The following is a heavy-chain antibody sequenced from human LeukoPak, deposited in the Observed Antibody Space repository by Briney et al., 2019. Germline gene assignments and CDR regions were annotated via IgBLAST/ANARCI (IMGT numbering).Heavy chain of an antibody. CDR1: GFTFSSYW. D-gene: IGHD6-19*01. CDR2: ISYDGSNK. CDR3: AKEYSSGWSDY. J-gene: IGHJ4*02. Sequence: PGGSLRLSCAASGFTFSSYWMHWVRQAPGKGLEWVAVISYDGSNKYYADSVKGRFTISRDNSKNTLYLQMNSLRAEDTAVYYCAKEYSSGWSDYWGQGTLVTVSS. V-gene: IGHV3-30*18.